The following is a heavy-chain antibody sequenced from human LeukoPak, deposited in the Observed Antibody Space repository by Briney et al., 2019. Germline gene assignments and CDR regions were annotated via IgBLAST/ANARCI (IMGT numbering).Heavy chain of an antibody. CDR3: ARDISDFGSGWGD. CDR1: GFTVSSNY. CDR2: IYSGGST. D-gene: IGHD6-19*01. Sequence: GGSLRLSCAASGFTVSSNYMSWVRQAPGKGLEWVSVIYSGGSTYYADSVKGRFTISRDNSKNTLYLQMNSLRAEDTAVYYCARDISDFGSGWGDWGQGTLVTVSS. V-gene: IGHV3-53*01. J-gene: IGHJ4*02.